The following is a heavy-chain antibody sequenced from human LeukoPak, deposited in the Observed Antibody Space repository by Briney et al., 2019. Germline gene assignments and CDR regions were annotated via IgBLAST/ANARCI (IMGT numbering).Heavy chain of an antibody. D-gene: IGHD3-22*01. J-gene: IGHJ4*02. CDR1: GYSFTSYW. CDR3: ARGLDYDSSGSPPLDY. V-gene: IGHV5-51*01. CDR2: IYPGDSGT. Sequence: GESLKISCKGSGYSFTSYWIGWVRQMPGKGLEWMGIIYPGDSGTRYSPSFQGQVTISADKSISTAYLQWSSLKASDTAMYYCARGLDYDSSGSPPLDYWGQGTLVTVSS.